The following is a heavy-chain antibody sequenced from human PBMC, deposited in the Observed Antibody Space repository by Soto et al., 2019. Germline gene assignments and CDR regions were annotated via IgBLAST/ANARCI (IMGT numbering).Heavy chain of an antibody. J-gene: IGHJ6*02. D-gene: IGHD6-19*01. CDR2: ISVYNGNT. V-gene: IGHV1-18*01. Sequence: QVQLVQSGAEVKKPGASVKVSCKASGYTFSKYAISWMRQAPGQGLEWMGWISVYNGNTKYAENFQGRVTVTTDTSTTTAYMELRSLRSHDTAVYDCAREGAGLYYYYYGMDVWGQGTTVTVPS. CDR3: AREGAGLYYYYYGMDV. CDR1: GYTFSKYA.